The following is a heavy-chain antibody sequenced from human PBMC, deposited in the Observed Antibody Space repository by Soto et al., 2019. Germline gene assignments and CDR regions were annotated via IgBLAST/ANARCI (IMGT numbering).Heavy chain of an antibody. CDR3: ARDGLTGTTFYYYGMDV. J-gene: IGHJ6*02. V-gene: IGHV1-69*13. CDR1: GGTFSSYA. D-gene: IGHD1-20*01. CDR2: IIPIFSTA. Sequence: GASVKVSCKASGGTFSSYASSWVRQAPGQGHEWMGGIIPIFSTANYAQKFQGRVTITADESTSTAYMELSSLRSEDTAVYYCARDGLTGTTFYYYGMDVWGQGTTVTAP.